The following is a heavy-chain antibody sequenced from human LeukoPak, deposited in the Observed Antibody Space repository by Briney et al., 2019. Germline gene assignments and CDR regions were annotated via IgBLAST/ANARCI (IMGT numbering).Heavy chain of an antibody. CDR3: ARVRDGYNDAFDI. V-gene: IGHV3-30*02. CDR2: IRFDGSNK. CDR1: GFTFSSYG. J-gene: IGHJ3*02. Sequence: GGSLRLSCAASGFTFSSYGMHWVRQAPGKGLEWVAFIRFDGSNKYYADSVKGRLTISRDNSKNTLYLQMNSLRSEDAAVYYCARVRDGYNDAFDIWGQGTMVTVSS. D-gene: IGHD5-24*01.